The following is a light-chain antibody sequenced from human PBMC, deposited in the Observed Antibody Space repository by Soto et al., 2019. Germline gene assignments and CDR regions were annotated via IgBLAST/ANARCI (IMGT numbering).Light chain of an antibody. Sequence: STLSGSVGDRVTITCRASQSISRWLAWYQQKPGKAPQALIYDASSLKSGVPSRFSGNGSGTEFTLTISSLQPDDFATYYCQQYNTYSTFGQGTRLEIK. CDR2: DAS. CDR1: QSISRW. J-gene: IGKJ5*01. V-gene: IGKV1-5*01. CDR3: QQYNTYST.